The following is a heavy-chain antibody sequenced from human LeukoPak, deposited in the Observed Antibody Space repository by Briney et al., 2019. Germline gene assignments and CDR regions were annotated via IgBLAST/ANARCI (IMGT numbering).Heavy chain of an antibody. CDR3: ARAVSSGYDSLGLNEFDY. Sequence: PSETLSLTCTVSGGSISSGGYYWSWIRQPPGKGLEWIGYIYHSGSTYYNPSLKSRVTISVDRSKNQFSLKLSSVTAADTAVYYCARAVSSGYDSLGLNEFDYWGQGTLVTVSS. CDR1: GGSISSGGYY. V-gene: IGHV4-30-2*01. CDR2: IYHSGST. J-gene: IGHJ4*02. D-gene: IGHD5-12*01.